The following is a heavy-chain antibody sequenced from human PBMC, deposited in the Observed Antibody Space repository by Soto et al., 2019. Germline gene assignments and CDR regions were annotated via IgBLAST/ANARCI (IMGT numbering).Heavy chain of an antibody. Sequence: QVQLVESGGGVVQPGGSLRLSCAASGFTFSNYGVHWVRQAPGSGLEWVALISYDGNYQYYADAVKGRFAISRDNSKDTLYLEMTSLRSEDTAIYYWAKDRRVRDGLDVWGQGTTVTVSS. CDR3: AKDRRVRDGLDV. CDR2: ISYDGNYQ. J-gene: IGHJ6*02. D-gene: IGHD3-10*01. CDR1: GFTFSNYG. V-gene: IGHV3-30*18.